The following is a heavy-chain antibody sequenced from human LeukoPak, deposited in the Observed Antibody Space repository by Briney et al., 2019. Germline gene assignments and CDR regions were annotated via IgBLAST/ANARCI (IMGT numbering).Heavy chain of an antibody. CDR1: GGTFSSYA. J-gene: IGHJ4*02. CDR3: ASGRWLQYPFDY. CDR2: IIPIFGTA. D-gene: IGHD5-24*01. Sequence: GASVKVSCKASGGTFSSYAISWVRQAPGQGLEWMGGIIPIFGTANYAQKFQGRVTITADESTSTAYMELSSLRSEDTAVYYCASGRWLQYPFDYWGPGTLVTVSS. V-gene: IGHV1-69*13.